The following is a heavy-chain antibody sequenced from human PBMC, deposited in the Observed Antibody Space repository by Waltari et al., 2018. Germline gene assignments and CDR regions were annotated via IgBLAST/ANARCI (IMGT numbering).Heavy chain of an antibody. Sequence: QLQLQESGPGLVKPSETLSLTCTVSGGSISSSSYYWGWIRQPPGKGLEWIGSIYYRGGTYYNPSLKSRVTISVDTSKNQFSLKLSSVTAADTAVYYCARRRTMGLLNWFDPWGQGTLVTVSS. J-gene: IGHJ5*02. CDR1: GGSISSSSYY. CDR2: IYYRGGT. CDR3: ARRRTMGLLNWFDP. V-gene: IGHV4-39*01. D-gene: IGHD3-10*01.